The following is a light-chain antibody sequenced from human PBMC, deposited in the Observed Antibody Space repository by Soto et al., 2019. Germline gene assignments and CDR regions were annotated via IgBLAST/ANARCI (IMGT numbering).Light chain of an antibody. Sequence: DIQMTQSPSTLSASVGDTVTITCRASESIGNWLAWYQQKPGKAPKLLIFAASTLVRGVPSRFSGRGSGTEFTLTISSLQPDDFATYYCQQYNSYSEAFGQGTKVDIK. J-gene: IGKJ1*01. CDR1: ESIGNW. V-gene: IGKV1-5*01. CDR3: QQYNSYSEA. CDR2: AAS.